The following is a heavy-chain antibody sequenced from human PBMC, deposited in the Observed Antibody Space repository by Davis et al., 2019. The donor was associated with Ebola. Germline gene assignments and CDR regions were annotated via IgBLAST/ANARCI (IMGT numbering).Heavy chain of an antibody. CDR3: VSLVVTAITPFDY. CDR1: VITFSSYA. D-gene: IGHD2-21*02. V-gene: IGHV3-23*01. CDR2: ISDTGDST. Sequence: GGSLRLSCTDSVITFSSYAMTWVHQAPGKGLEWVSSISDTGDSTYYAASVKGRFTITRDNSKDTLFLQMNSVRIEDTAVYYCVSLVVTAITPFDYWGQGTLVTVSS. J-gene: IGHJ4*02.